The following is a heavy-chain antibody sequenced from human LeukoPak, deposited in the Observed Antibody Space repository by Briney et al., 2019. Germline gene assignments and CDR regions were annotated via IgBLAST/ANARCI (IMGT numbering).Heavy chain of an antibody. V-gene: IGHV3-7*01. D-gene: IGHD3-16*01. CDR2: IKTDGSDK. CDR3: ARDRDGGFDY. Sequence: GGSLRLSCAASGFTYTTYWMSWVRQAPGKGLEWVANIKTDGSDKNYVDSVKGRFTISRDNAKNSVYLQMNSLRAEDTAVYYCARDRDGGFDYWGQGTLVTVSS. J-gene: IGHJ4*02. CDR1: GFTYTTYW.